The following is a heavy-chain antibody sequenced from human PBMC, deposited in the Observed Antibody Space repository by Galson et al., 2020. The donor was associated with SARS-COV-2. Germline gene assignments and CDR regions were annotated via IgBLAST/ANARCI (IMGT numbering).Heavy chain of an antibody. D-gene: IGHD3-22*01. J-gene: IGHJ3*02. Sequence: SETLSLTCTVSGGPISSSSYYWGWIRQPPGKGLEWIGSMYLSASTFYNPSLKSRVTMSVDTSKNQFSLKLSSVTAADTAVYYCARPLYDSSGYYYFTFDIWGQGTMVTVSS. CDR3: ARPLYDSSGYYYFTFDI. CDR2: MYLSAST. CDR1: GGPISSSSYY. V-gene: IGHV4-39*01.